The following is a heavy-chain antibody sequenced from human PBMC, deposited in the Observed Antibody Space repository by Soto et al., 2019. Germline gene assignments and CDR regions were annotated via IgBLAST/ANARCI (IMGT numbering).Heavy chain of an antibody. CDR1: GFTFSSYW. CDR2: INSDGSST. CDR3: ARVGYSYGEGQGFDY. D-gene: IGHD5-18*01. V-gene: IGHV3-74*01. J-gene: IGHJ4*02. Sequence: EVQLVESGGGLVQPGGSPRLSCAASGFTFSSYWMHWVRQAPGKGLVWVSRINSDGSSTSYADSVKGRFTISRDNAKNTLYLQMNSLRAEDTAVYYCARVGYSYGEGQGFDYWGQGTLVTVSS.